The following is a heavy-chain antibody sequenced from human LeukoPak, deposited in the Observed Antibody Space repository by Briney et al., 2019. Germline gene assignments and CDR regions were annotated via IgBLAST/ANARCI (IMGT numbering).Heavy chain of an antibody. V-gene: IGHV3-49*04. CDR2: IRSKAYGGTT. D-gene: IGHD3-22*01. Sequence: GGSLRLSCTASGFTFGDYAMSWVREAPGKGLECGGFIRSKAYGGTTEYAASVKGRFTISRDDSKSIAYLQMNSLKTEDTAVYYCTRLRPYYYDSSGSFDYWGQGTLVTVSS. CDR1: GFTFGDYA. J-gene: IGHJ4*02. CDR3: TRLRPYYYDSSGSFDY.